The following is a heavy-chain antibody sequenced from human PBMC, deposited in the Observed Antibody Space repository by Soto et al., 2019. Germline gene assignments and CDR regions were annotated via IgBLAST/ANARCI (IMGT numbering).Heavy chain of an antibody. Sequence: SETLSLTCTVSGGSISSYYWSWIRQPPGKGLEWIGYIYYSGSTNYNPSLKSRVTISVDTSKNQFSLKLSSVTAADTAVYYCARFTPWDYYYYGMDVWGQGTTVTVSS. CDR2: IYYSGST. CDR1: GGSISSYY. J-gene: IGHJ6*02. D-gene: IGHD3-16*01. CDR3: ARFTPWDYYYYGMDV. V-gene: IGHV4-59*01.